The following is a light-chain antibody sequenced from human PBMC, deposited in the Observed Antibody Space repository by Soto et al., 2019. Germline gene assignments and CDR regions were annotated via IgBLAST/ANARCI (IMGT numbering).Light chain of an antibody. V-gene: IGLV2-14*01. Sequence: QSALTQPASVSGSPGQSITISCTGTSSDVGGYNYVSWYQQHPGKAPKLMIYDVSNRPSGVSNRFSGSKSGNTASLTISGLQAEGEADYYCSSYTSSSTSNYVFGTGTKLTVL. CDR2: DVS. CDR3: SSYTSSSTSNYV. J-gene: IGLJ1*01. CDR1: SSDVGGYNY.